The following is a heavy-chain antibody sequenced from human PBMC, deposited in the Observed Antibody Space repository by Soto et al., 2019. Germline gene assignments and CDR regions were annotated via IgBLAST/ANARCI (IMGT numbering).Heavy chain of an antibody. D-gene: IGHD4-4*01. V-gene: IGHV4-34*01. J-gene: IGHJ6*03. CDR1: GGSFSGYY. Sequence: SETLSLTCAVYGGSFSGYYWSWIRQPPGKGLEWIGEINHSGSTNYNPSLKSRVTISVDMSKNQFSLKLSSVTAADTAVYYCASLRSTVTTIMSYMDVWGKGTTVTVSS. CDR2: INHSGST. CDR3: ASLRSTVTTIMSYMDV.